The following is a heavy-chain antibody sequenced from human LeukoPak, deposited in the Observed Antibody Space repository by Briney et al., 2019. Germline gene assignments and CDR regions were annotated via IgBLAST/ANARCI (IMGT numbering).Heavy chain of an antibody. J-gene: IGHJ4*02. CDR3: AREDVYNWNAFDY. CDR2: INPSGGST. D-gene: IGHD1-1*01. Sequence: ASVKVSCKASGYTFTSYYMHWVRQAPGQGLEWMGIINPSGGSTSYAQKFQGRVTMTRDMSTSTVYMELRSLRFDDTAVYYCAREDVYNWNAFDYWGQGTLVTVSS. CDR1: GYTFTSYY. V-gene: IGHV1-46*01.